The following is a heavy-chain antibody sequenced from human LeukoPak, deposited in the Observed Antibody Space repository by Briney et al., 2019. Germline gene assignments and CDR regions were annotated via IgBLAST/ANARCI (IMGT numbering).Heavy chain of an antibody. CDR2: INHSGSA. V-gene: IGHV4-34*01. J-gene: IGHJ4*02. D-gene: IGHD6-19*01. CDR3: ARARRGYSSGWYLMY. CDR1: GGSFSGYY. Sequence: SETLSLTCAVSGGSFSGYYWTWIRQPPGKGLEWIGEINHSGSANYNPSLKSRVTISVDTSKNQFSLKLSSVTAADTAVYYCARARRGYSSGWYLMYWGQGTLVTVSS.